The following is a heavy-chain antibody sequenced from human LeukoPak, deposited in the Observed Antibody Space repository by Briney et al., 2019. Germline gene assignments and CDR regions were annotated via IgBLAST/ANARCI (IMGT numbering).Heavy chain of an antibody. J-gene: IGHJ4*02. V-gene: IGHV1-2*02. CDR3: AGGGGTVFGVIND. Sequence: ASVKVSCKASGYTFTGYYMHWVRQAPGRGLEWMGWINPNSGGTNYAQKFQGRVTMTRATSINTAYMEMSRLRSDAMAAHSCAGGGGTVFGVINDWGQGTLVTVSS. D-gene: IGHD3-3*01. CDR2: INPNSGGT. CDR1: GYTFTGYY.